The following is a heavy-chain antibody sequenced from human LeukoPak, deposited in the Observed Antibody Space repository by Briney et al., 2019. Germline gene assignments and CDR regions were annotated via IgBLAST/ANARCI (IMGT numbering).Heavy chain of an antibody. V-gene: IGHV3-30*02. J-gene: IGHJ4*02. CDR1: GLTFSSYG. CDR3: AKEDIGFCTGTRCYGIDY. CDR2: IWFDGTTK. D-gene: IGHD2-2*01. Sequence: GGSLRLSCVASGLTFSSYGMHWVRQAPGKGLEWVAFIWFDGTTKYYTDSVKGRITVSRDNSKNTLYLQMNRLRPEDTAVYYCAKEDIGFCTGTRCYGIDYWGRGTLVTVSS.